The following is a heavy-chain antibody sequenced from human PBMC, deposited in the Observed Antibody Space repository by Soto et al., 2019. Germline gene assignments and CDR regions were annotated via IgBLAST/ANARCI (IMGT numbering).Heavy chain of an antibody. CDR1: GFTFSSYG. V-gene: IGHV3-33*01. CDR3: ARDKNQLPYIVASYYFDY. Sequence: GGSLRLSCAASGFTFSSYGMHWVRQAPGKGLEWVAVIWYDGSNKYHADSVKGRSTISRDNSKNTLYLQMNSLRAEDTAVYYCARDKNQLPYIVASYYFDYWGQGTLVTVSS. D-gene: IGHD5-12*01. CDR2: IWYDGSNK. J-gene: IGHJ4*02.